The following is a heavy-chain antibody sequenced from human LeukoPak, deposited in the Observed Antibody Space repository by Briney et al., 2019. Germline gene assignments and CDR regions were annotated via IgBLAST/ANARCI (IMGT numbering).Heavy chain of an antibody. CDR2: IKTDESST. CDR1: GFTFSSFW. V-gene: IGHV3-74*01. CDR3: AKERSYYGSGYDAFDI. J-gene: IGHJ3*02. D-gene: IGHD3-10*01. Sequence: GGSLRLSCAASGFTFSSFWMHWVRQAPGKGLVWVSRIKTDESSTSYADSVKGRFTVSRDNSKNTLFLQMNSLRAEDTAVYYCAKERSYYGSGYDAFDIWGQGTKVTVSS.